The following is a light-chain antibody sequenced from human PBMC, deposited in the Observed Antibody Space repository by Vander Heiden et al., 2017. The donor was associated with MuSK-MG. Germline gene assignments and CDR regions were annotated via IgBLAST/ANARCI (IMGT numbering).Light chain of an antibody. CDR2: GGS. CDR1: QGLSSG. CDR3: QQAESFPWT. J-gene: IGKJ1*01. V-gene: IGKV1-12*02. Sequence: DIQMTQSPSSVSASVGDRDTITCRASQGLSSGLIWYQQKPGKAPKLLIYGGSSLRSGVPPRFSGSGSGTGFTLSISSLQPDDFATYYCQQAESFPWTFGQGTRVDMK.